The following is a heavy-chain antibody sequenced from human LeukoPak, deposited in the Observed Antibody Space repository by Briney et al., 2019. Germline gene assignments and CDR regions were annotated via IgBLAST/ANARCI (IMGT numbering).Heavy chain of an antibody. CDR1: GYTFTSYG. V-gene: IGHV1-18*01. Sequence: GASVKVSCKASGYTFTSYGISWVRQAPGQGLEWMGWISAYNGNTNYAQKLQGRVTMTTDTSTSTAYMELRSLRSDDTAVYYCARATTYDFWSGCYGGWFDPWGQGTLVTVSS. J-gene: IGHJ5*02. CDR3: ARATTYDFWSGCYGGWFDP. CDR2: ISAYNGNT. D-gene: IGHD3-3*01.